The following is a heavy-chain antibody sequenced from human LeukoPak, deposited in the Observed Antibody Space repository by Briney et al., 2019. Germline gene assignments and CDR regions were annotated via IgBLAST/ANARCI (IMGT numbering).Heavy chain of an antibody. D-gene: IGHD2-2*01. J-gene: IGHJ3*02. CDR3: ARELTRDAFDI. V-gene: IGHV1-69*05. CDR1: GGTFSSYA. Sequence: SVKVSCKASGGTFSSYAISWVRQAPGQGLEWMGGIIPIFGTANYAQKFQGRVTITTDESTSPAYMELTSLRSEDTAVYYCARELTRDAFDIWGQGTMVTVSS. CDR2: IIPIFGTA.